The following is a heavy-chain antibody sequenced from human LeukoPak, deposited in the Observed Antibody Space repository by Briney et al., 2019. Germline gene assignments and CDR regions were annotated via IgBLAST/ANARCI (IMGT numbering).Heavy chain of an antibody. V-gene: IGHV3-53*05. D-gene: IGHD2-21*02. Sequence: GGSLRLSCAVSGFTVSGNYMSWVRQAPGKGLEWVSLIYSGDTTLYADSVKGRFTISRDNSKSTLYLQMNSLRAEDTAVYYCAKGSKTLLFTRDHYIDVWGKGTTVTISS. CDR2: IYSGDTT. J-gene: IGHJ6*03. CDR3: AKGSKTLLFTRDHYIDV. CDR1: GFTVSGNY.